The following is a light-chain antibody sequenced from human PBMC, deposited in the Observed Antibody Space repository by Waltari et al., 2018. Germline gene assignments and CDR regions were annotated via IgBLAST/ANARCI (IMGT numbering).Light chain of an antibody. Sequence: QSALTQPASVSGSPGQSITISCTGSSSNVGSYKLVSWYQQHPDKAPKLIIFEDNKRPSGVSTRFSCSKSGNTASLTISGLQAEDEADYHCCSYAGGNTLIFGGGTKLTVL. CDR3: CSYAGGNTLI. V-gene: IGLV2-23*01. CDR1: SSNVGSYKL. J-gene: IGLJ2*01. CDR2: EDN.